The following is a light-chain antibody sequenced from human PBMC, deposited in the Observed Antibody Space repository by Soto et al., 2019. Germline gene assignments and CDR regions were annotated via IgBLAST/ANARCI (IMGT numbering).Light chain of an antibody. CDR2: WAS. V-gene: IGKV4-1*01. CDR1: QSVLYRSNNKNY. J-gene: IGKJ1*01. Sequence: DIVMTQSPDSLAVSLGERATINCKSSQSVLYRSNNKNYLAWYQQKPGQPPKLLIYWASTRESGVPDRFSGSGSGTDFTLTISSLQPDDFATYYCQQYNSYWTFGQGTKVEIK. CDR3: QQYNSYWT.